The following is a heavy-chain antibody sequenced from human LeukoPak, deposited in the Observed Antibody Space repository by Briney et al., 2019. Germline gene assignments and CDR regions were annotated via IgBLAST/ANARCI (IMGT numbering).Heavy chain of an antibody. J-gene: IGHJ4*02. CDR2: INHSGST. V-gene: IGHV4-34*01. CDR3: LREVDY. Sequence: KSSETLSLTCAVYGGSFSGYYWSWIRQPPGKGLEWVGEINHSGSTNYNPSLKSRVTISVETSKNKSSLKLSSVTAADTAVYYCLREVDYWGQGTLVTVSS. CDR1: GGSFSGYY. D-gene: IGHD3-16*01.